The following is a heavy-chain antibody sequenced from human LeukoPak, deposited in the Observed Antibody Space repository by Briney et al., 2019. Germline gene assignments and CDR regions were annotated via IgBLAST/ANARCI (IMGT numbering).Heavy chain of an antibody. J-gene: IGHJ6*03. CDR1: GFTFRLFG. D-gene: IGHD1-26*01. CDR2: IRFDGSNT. Sequence: GGSLRLSCVASGFTFRLFGMHWVRQAPGKGLEWVSFIRFDGSNTYHADSVKGRFTISRDNSKNTLYLQMNSLRAEDTAVYYCAKGYGWEASYYYYYMDVWGKGTTVTISS. V-gene: IGHV3-30*02. CDR3: AKGYGWEASYYYYYMDV.